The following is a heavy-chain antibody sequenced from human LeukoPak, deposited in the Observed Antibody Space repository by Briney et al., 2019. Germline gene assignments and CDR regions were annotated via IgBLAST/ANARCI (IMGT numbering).Heavy chain of an antibody. D-gene: IGHD3-22*01. J-gene: IGHJ4*02. CDR3: AKGAYYDRTGYYYPFDN. CDR1: GFSFSTYG. V-gene: IGHV3-30*02. CDR2: IAYDGSNK. Sequence: GGSLRLSCAASGFSFSTYGIHWVRQAPVKGLEWVTFIAYDGSNKKYADSVKGRFTISRDNSKNTLYLQMNSLRTEDTAVYYCAKGAYYDRTGYYYPFDNWGQGTLVTVSS.